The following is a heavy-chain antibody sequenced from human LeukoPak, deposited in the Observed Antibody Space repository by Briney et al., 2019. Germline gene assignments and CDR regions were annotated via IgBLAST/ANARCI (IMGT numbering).Heavy chain of an antibody. CDR1: GVTFSSYS. Sequence: GGSLRLSCAVSGVTFSSYSINWVRQAPGKGLGWVSSISSSSSYIYYADSVKGRFTISRYNAKNSLYLQMNSLRAEDTAVYYCAELGITMIGGVWGKGTTVTISS. CDR3: AELGITMIGGV. V-gene: IGHV3-21*01. CDR2: ISSSSSYI. J-gene: IGHJ6*04. D-gene: IGHD3-10*02.